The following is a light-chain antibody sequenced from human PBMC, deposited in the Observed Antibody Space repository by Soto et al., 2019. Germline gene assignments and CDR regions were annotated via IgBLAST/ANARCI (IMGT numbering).Light chain of an antibody. CDR1: SSDVGGYSY. Sequence: QSVLTQPASVSGSPGQSITISCTGTSSDVGGYSYVSWYQHHPGLAPKLMIYEVSNRPSGVSNRFSGSKSGNTASLTISGLHAEDEADYYCSSYTSSSTVVFGGGTKLTVL. CDR2: EVS. V-gene: IGLV2-14*01. CDR3: SSYTSSSTVV. J-gene: IGLJ2*01.